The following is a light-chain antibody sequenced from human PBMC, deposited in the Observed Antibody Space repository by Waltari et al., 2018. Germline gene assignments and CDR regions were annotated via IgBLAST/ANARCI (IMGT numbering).Light chain of an antibody. Sequence: EIVLTQSPGTAPLSPGERVTPSCRASQTVGSSSFAWYQQKPGQAPRLVIYRASRSATGIPDRFSGSGSGTDFSLTISRLEPEDFAVYYCQQHGTLPATFGQGTKVEIK. V-gene: IGKV3-20*01. CDR1: QTVGSSS. J-gene: IGKJ1*01. CDR3: QQHGTLPAT. CDR2: RAS.